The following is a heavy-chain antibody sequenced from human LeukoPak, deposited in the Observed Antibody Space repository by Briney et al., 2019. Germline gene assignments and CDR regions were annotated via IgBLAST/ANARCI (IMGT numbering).Heavy chain of an antibody. D-gene: IGHD6-19*01. CDR2: ISSSSSYI. CDR1: GFTFSSYS. Sequence: GGSLRLSCAASGFTFSSYSMTWVRQAPGKGLGWVSSISSSSSYIYYADSVKGRFTISRDNAKNSLYLQMNSLRAEDTAVYYCASTSSGWSYYFDYWGQGTLVTVSS. V-gene: IGHV3-21*01. J-gene: IGHJ4*02. CDR3: ASTSSGWSYYFDY.